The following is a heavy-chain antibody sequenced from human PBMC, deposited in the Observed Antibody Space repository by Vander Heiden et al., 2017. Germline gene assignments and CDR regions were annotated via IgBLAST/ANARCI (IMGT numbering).Heavy chain of an antibody. J-gene: IGHJ4*02. Sequence: QVQLQQWGAGLLKPSETLSLTCAVYGGSFSGSYWSWIRQPPGKGLEWIGEINHSGSTNYNPSLKSRVTISVDTSKNQFSLKLSSVTAADTAVYYCARSLYCTNGVCYFGSLDYWGQGTLVTVSS. CDR1: GGSFSGSY. V-gene: IGHV4-34*01. CDR3: ARSLYCTNGVCYFGSLDY. CDR2: INHSGST. D-gene: IGHD2-8*01.